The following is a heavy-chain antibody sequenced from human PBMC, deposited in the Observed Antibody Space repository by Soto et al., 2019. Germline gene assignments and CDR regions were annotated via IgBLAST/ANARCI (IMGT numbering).Heavy chain of an antibody. J-gene: IGHJ5*02. CDR1: GGSISSHY. Sequence: SETLSLTCSVSGGSISSHYWNWIRQPPGKGLEWIGNIYYGGSINYNPSLKSRVIISVDTAKNQFSLRLSSVTAADTAVYYCTGAYYDINGYSLDPWGQGTSVTVSS. CDR3: TGAYYDINGYSLDP. CDR2: IYYGGSI. V-gene: IGHV4-59*11. D-gene: IGHD3-22*01.